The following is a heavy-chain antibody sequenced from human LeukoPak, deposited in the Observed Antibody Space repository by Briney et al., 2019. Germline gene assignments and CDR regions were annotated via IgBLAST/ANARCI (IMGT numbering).Heavy chain of an antibody. CDR3: ATGGVHYYDSSADY. CDR1: GFLVNTNY. J-gene: IGHJ4*02. CDR2: IYADGNT. V-gene: IGHV3-53*01. D-gene: IGHD3-22*01. Sequence: GGSLRLSCAASGFLVNTNYMTWVRQAPGRGLEWVSFIYADGNTYYADSVKGRFTISRDISKNAVYLQMDSLRGEDTAVYYCATGGVHYYDSSADYWGQGTLVTVSS.